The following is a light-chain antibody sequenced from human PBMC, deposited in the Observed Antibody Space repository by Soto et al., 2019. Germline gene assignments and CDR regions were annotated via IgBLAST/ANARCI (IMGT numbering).Light chain of an antibody. V-gene: IGLV1-47*01. CDR1: SSNIGSNY. Sequence: QSVLTQPPSASGTPGQRVTISCSGSSSNIGSNYIYWYQQLPGTAPKLLLYRNNLRPSGVPDRFSGSKSDTSASLAISGLRSDDEADYYCAAWDDSLSGPNVVFGTGTKLTVL. CDR2: RNN. CDR3: AAWDDSLSGPNVV. J-gene: IGLJ1*01.